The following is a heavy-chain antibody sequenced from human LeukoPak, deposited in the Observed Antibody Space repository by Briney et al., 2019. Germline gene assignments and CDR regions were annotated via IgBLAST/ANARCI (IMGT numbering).Heavy chain of an antibody. J-gene: IGHJ4*02. CDR2: INTNTGNP. V-gene: IGHV7-4-1*02. CDR1: GYTFTSYA. D-gene: IGHD2-15*01. Sequence: ASVNVSCKASGYTFTSYAMNWVRQAPGQGLEWMGWINTNTGNPTYAQGFTERFVFSWDTSVNTAYLQINSLKPEDTAVYFCARDTYCSGGRCYSRVGYWGQGTVVTVSS. CDR3: ARDTYCSGGRCYSRVGY.